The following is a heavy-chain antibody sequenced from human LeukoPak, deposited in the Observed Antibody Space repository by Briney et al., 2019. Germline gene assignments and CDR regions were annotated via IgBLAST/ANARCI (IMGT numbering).Heavy chain of an antibody. CDR3: ATSSLGGWNYGMDV. Sequence: GGSLRLSCAASGFTFSSYAMSWVRQAPGKGLEWVSAISGSGGSTYYADSVKGRFTISRDNSKNTPYLQMNSLRAEDTAVYYCATSSLGGWNYGMDVWGQGTTVTVSS. V-gene: IGHV3-23*01. D-gene: IGHD2-15*01. CDR2: ISGSGGST. J-gene: IGHJ6*02. CDR1: GFTFSSYA.